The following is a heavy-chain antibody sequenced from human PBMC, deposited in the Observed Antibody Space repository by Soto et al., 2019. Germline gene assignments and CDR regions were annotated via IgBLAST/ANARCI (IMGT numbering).Heavy chain of an antibody. V-gene: IGHV3-23*01. D-gene: IGHD3-22*01. CDR2: ISASGGTA. CDR3: AKLTYPSDSTGYYYERVSGWIDS. CDR1: GFTFSSYG. J-gene: IGHJ5*01. Sequence: EVQLLESGGGLIQPGGSLRLSCAASGFTFSSYGMSWVRQAPGKGLEWVSGISASGGTANLADSVEGRCTISRDNSKSTLYLQMNSLRAEDTAVYYCAKLTYPSDSTGYYYERVSGWIDSWGQGTLVTVSS.